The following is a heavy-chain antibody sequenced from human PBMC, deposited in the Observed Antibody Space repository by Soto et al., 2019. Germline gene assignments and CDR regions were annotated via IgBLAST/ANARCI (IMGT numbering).Heavy chain of an antibody. CDR2: INNDGSST. CDR3: ARDPLIGDTDYGLDV. CDR1: GFTFSSYW. Sequence: GGSLRLSCAASGFTFSSYWMHWVRQAPGKGLVWVSRINNDGSSTSYAESVKGRFTISRDNAKSTLYLEMSSLRAGDTAVYYCARDPLIGDTDYGLDVWGQGTTVTVSS. J-gene: IGHJ6*02. D-gene: IGHD2-21*01. V-gene: IGHV3-74*01.